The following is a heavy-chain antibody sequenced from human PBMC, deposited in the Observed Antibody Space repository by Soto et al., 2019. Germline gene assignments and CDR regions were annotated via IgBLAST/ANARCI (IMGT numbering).Heavy chain of an antibody. D-gene: IGHD3-10*01. CDR3: AKDRGSGSYAANYYYYGMDV. CDR2: IKQDGSEK. Sequence: PGGSLRLSCAGSGFTFSSYWMSWVRQAPGKGLEWVANIKQDGSEKYYVDSVKGRFTISRDNAKNSMYLQMNSLRAEDTALYYCAKDRGSGSYAANYYYYGMDVWGQGTTVTGSS. V-gene: IGHV3-7*05. J-gene: IGHJ6*02. CDR1: GFTFSSYW.